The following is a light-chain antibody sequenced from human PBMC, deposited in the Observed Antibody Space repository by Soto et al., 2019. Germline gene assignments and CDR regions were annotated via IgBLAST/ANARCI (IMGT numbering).Light chain of an antibody. CDR1: QSVSSN. V-gene: IGKV3-15*01. Sequence: EIVMTQSPATLSVSPGERATLSCRASQSVSSNLAWYQQKPGQAPRLLIYGASTGATGIPARFSGSGSGTEFTLTISSLQSEDFAVYYCQQYNNLPSTFGQGTKVEIK. CDR2: GAS. J-gene: IGKJ1*01. CDR3: QQYNNLPST.